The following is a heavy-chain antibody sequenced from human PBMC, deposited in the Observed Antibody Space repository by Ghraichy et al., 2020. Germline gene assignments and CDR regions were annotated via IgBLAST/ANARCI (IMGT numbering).Heavy chain of an antibody. CDR3: ARDYNWNYVHNWFDP. J-gene: IGHJ5*02. V-gene: IGHV1-2*02. CDR2: INPNSGGT. D-gene: IGHD1-7*01. CDR1: GYTFTGYY. Sequence: ASVKVSCKASGYTFTGYYMHWVRQAPGQGLEWMGWINPNSGGTNYAQKFQGRVTMTRDTSISTAYMELSRLRSDDTDVYYCARDYNWNYVHNWFDPWGQGTLVTVSS.